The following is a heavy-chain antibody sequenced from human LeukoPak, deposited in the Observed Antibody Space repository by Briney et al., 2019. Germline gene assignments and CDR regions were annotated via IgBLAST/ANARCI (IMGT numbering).Heavy chain of an antibody. CDR1: GFTFSSYS. J-gene: IGHJ4*02. V-gene: IGHV3-48*04. CDR2: ISSSSSTI. Sequence: GGSLRLSCAASGFTFSSYSMNWVRQAPGKGLEWVSYISSSSSTIYYADSVKGRFTISRDNAKNTLYLQMNSLRAEDTAVYYCARVGGSYYRPEYYFDYWGQGTLVTVSS. CDR3: ARVGGSYYRPEYYFDY. D-gene: IGHD1-26*01.